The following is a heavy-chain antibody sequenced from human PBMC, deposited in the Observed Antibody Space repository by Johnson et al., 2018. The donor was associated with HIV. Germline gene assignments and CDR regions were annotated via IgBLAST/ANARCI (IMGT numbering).Heavy chain of an antibody. J-gene: IGHJ3*01. V-gene: IGHV3-72*01. CDR3: AKGMGLSIGELSDAFHF. D-gene: IGHD3-10*01. CDR2: IRNKANSYTT. CDR1: GFTFTDHY. Sequence: VQLVESGGGLVLPGGSLRLSCAVSGFTFTDHYMDWVRQAPGKGLEWVGRIRNKANSYTTEYAASVKGRFTILRDDSKNSLYLQMNSLRPEDTAVYYCAKGMGLSIGELSDAFHFWGLGTVVTVSS.